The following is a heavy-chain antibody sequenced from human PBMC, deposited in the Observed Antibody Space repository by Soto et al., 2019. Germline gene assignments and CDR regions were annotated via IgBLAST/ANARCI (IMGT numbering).Heavy chain of an antibody. CDR1: GYTFTGYY. CDR3: ARATKLQLDYYYSGMDV. V-gene: IGHV1-2*02. Sequence: QVQLVQSGAEVKKPGASVKVSCKASGYTFTGYYMHWVRQAPGQGLEWMGWINPNSGGTNYAQKFQGRVTMTRDTSISTAYMELSRLRSDDTAVYYCARATKLQLDYYYSGMDVWGQGTTVTVSS. CDR2: INPNSGGT. J-gene: IGHJ6*02. D-gene: IGHD1-1*01.